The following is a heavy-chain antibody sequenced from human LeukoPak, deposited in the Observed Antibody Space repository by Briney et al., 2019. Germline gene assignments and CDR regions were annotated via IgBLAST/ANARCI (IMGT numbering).Heavy chain of an antibody. CDR1: GFTFSSYA. D-gene: IGHD5-18*01. J-gene: IGHJ4*02. CDR3: ARDRGGTAMDLYFDY. Sequence: GGSLRLSCAASGFTFSSYAMHWVRQAPGKGLEWVAVISYDGSNKYYADSVKGRFTISRDNSKNTLYLQMNSLRAEDTAVYYCARDRGGTAMDLYFDYWGQGTLVTVSS. CDR2: ISYDGSNK. V-gene: IGHV3-30-3*01.